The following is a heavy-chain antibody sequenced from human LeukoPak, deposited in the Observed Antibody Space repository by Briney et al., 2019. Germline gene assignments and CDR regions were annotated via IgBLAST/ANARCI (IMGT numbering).Heavy chain of an antibody. V-gene: IGHV1-69*05. CDR2: IIPIFGTA. J-gene: IGHJ4*02. CDR1: GGTFISYV. D-gene: IGHD6-6*01. CDR3: ARGAVPYSSSSCFDY. Sequence: SXXVSCKASGGTFISYVISWVRQAPGQGLEWMGGIIPIFGTANYAQKFQGRVTITTDESTSTAYMEMSSLRSEDTAVYYCARGAVPYSSSSCFDYWGQGTLVTVSS.